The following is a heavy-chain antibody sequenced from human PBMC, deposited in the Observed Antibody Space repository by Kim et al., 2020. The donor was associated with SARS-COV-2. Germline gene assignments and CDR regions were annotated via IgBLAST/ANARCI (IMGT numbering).Heavy chain of an antibody. CDR2: INHSGST. Sequence: SETLSLTCAVYGGSFSGYYWSWIRQPPGKGLEWIGEINHSGSTNYNPSLKSRVTISVDTSKNQFSLKLSSVTAADTAVYYCARGRIVGAYPLRYWGQGTLVTVSS. V-gene: IGHV4-34*01. J-gene: IGHJ4*02. D-gene: IGHD1-26*01. CDR3: ARGRIVGAYPLRY. CDR1: GGSFSGYY.